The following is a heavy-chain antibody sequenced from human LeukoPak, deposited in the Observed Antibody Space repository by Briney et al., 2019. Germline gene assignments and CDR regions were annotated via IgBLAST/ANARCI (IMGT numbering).Heavy chain of an antibody. J-gene: IGHJ3*02. CDR1: GGSISSYY. Sequence: SETLSLACTVSGGSISSYYWSWIRQPPGKGLEWIGYIYNSGSTNYNPSLKSPVTISVDTSKNQFSLKLSSVTAADTAVYYCACLTTADAFDIWGQGTMVTVSS. CDR3: ACLTTADAFDI. V-gene: IGHV4-59*01. CDR2: IYNSGST. D-gene: IGHD3-22*01.